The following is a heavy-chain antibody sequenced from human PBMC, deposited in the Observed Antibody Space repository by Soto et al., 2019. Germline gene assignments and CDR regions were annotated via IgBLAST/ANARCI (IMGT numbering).Heavy chain of an antibody. J-gene: IGHJ6*02. CDR1: GYSFTSYW. CDR3: ARHGLKIIAARRLYYYGMDV. Sequence: GETLKISCKGSGYSFTSYWISWVRQMPGKGLEWMGRINPSESNTNYSPSYQGHVTISADKSVSTDYLQWSSLKASDTAMYYCARHGLKIIAARRLYYYGMDVWGQGTTVTVSS. D-gene: IGHD6-6*01. V-gene: IGHV5-10-1*01. CDR2: INPSESNT.